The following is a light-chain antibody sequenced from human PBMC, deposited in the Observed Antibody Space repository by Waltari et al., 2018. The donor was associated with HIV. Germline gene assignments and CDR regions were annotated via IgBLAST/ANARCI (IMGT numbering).Light chain of an antibody. J-gene: IGLJ2*01. Sequence: SSELTQDPAVSVALGQTVRITCQGDSLRSYYASWYQQKPGQAPVLVIYGKNNRPSGIPDRFSGSSSGNTASLTITGAQAEDEADYYCNSRDFSGNHLRVFGGGTKLTVL. V-gene: IGLV3-19*01. CDR1: SLRSYY. CDR3: NSRDFSGNHLRV. CDR2: GKN.